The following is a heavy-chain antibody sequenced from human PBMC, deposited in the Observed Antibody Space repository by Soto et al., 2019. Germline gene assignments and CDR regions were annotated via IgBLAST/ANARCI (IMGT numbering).Heavy chain of an antibody. Sequence: ASVKVSCKASGYTFINYYMHWVRQAPGQGLVWMGIINPSGGSTRYAQKFQGRVTMTRDTSTRTVYMELSSLRSEDTAVYYCASGLFEYSGYGLDAFDIWGQGAMVT. CDR3: ASGLFEYSGYGLDAFDI. J-gene: IGHJ3*02. D-gene: IGHD5-12*01. CDR1: GYTFINYY. CDR2: INPSGGST. V-gene: IGHV1-46*03.